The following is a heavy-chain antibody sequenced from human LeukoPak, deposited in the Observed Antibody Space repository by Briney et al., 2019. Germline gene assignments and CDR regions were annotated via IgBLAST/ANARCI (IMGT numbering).Heavy chain of an antibody. CDR1: GYSISSGYY. CDR2: IDHSGST. V-gene: IGHV4-38-2*02. Sequence: PSETLSLTCAVSGYSISSGYYWGWIRQPPGKGLEWIGSIDHSGSTYYNPSLKSRVTISVDTSKNQFSLKLSSVTAADTAVYYCARDRVPAAITLDAFDIWGQGTMVTVPS. J-gene: IGHJ3*02. D-gene: IGHD2-2*01. CDR3: ARDRVPAAITLDAFDI.